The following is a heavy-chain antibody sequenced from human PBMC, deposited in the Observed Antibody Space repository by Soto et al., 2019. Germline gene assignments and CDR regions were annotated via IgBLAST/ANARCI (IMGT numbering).Heavy chain of an antibody. CDR1: GGSFSGYY. Sequence: SETLSLTCAVYGGSFSGYYWSWIRQPPGKGLEWIGEINHSGSTNYNPSLKSRVTISVDTSKNQFSLKLSSVTAADTAVYYCARGRGLVPAAMHYYYYYMDVWGKGTTVTVSS. D-gene: IGHD2-2*01. CDR2: INHSGST. V-gene: IGHV4-34*01. CDR3: ARGRGLVPAAMHYYYYYMDV. J-gene: IGHJ6*03.